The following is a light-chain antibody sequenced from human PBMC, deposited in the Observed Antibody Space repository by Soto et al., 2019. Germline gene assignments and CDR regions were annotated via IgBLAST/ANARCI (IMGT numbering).Light chain of an antibody. CDR1: QDIRKY. J-gene: IGKJ3*01. CDR2: GAS. Sequence: DIQMTASPSSLFASVGDRVTITCQASQDIRKYLSWYQQKPGRAPKLLIYGASNLETGVPSRFSGSGYGTDVTFTISSLQPEDIATYYCQHYDHLPPFTFGPGTKVAI. V-gene: IGKV1-33*01. CDR3: QHYDHLPPFT.